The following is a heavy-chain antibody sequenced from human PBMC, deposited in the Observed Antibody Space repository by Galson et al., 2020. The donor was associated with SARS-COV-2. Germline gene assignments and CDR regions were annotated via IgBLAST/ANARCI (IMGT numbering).Heavy chain of an antibody. CDR3: ARIDSSGCRGNY. CDR2: IDWDGDK. Sequence: ESGPTLVKLTQTLTLTCTFSGFSLTTSGMCVNWIRQPPGKALEWLARIDWDGDKYYSTSLKTRLTISKDTSKNQVVLTMTDMDPVDTATYYCARIDSSGCRGNYWGQGTPVTVSS. D-gene: IGHD6-19*01. CDR1: GFSLTTSGMC. V-gene: IGHV2-70*11. J-gene: IGHJ4*02.